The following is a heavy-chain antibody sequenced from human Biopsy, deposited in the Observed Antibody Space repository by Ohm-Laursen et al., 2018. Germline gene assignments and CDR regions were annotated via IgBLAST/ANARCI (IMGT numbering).Heavy chain of an antibody. J-gene: IGHJ4*02. D-gene: IGHD6-19*01. V-gene: IGHV4-59*01. Sequence: SDTLSLTWTVSGGSINSYYWSWIRQPPGKGLEWLGYISNIGSTNYNPSLKSRVTISVDTSKNHFSLKLTSVTAADTAVYYCARESALAGDFDSWGQGTLVTVSS. CDR1: GGSINSYY. CDR3: ARESALAGDFDS. CDR2: ISNIGST.